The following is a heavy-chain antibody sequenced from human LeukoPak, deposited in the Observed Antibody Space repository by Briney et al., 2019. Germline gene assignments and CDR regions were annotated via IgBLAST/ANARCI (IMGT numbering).Heavy chain of an antibody. V-gene: IGHV3-23*01. CDR1: GFTFSSYA. D-gene: IGHD6-13*01. Sequence: GGSLRLSCAASGFTFSSYAMSWVRQAPGKGLEWVSSISGSGGSTYYADSVRGRFTISRDNSKNTLYLQMNSLRAEDTAVYYCAKGSGTTVPPEYFQHWGQGTLVTVSS. J-gene: IGHJ1*01. CDR2: ISGSGGST. CDR3: AKGSGTTVPPEYFQH.